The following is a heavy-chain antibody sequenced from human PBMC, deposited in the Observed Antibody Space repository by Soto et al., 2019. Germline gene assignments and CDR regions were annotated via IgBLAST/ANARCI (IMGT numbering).Heavy chain of an antibody. Sequence: QITLNESGPTVVRPTETLTLTCRFSGFSLTTSGVGVGWIRQSPGKAPEWLALISWDDDKSYSASLKSRLTITKDTSKNQVVLTVSDLDPTDTATYYCAHRVLRTVFGVVTTTAIYFDFWGQGTPVAVSS. J-gene: IGHJ4*02. CDR1: GFSLTTSGVG. CDR3: AHRVLRTVFGVVTTTAIYFDF. V-gene: IGHV2-5*02. CDR2: ISWDDDK. D-gene: IGHD3-3*01.